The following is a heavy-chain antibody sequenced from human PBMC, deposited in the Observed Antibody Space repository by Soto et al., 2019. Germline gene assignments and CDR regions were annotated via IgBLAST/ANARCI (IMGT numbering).Heavy chain of an antibody. J-gene: IGHJ6*02. CDR3: ARDLVTSAYYYYQGMDV. CDR1: GYTFTGYY. CDR2: INPNSGGT. V-gene: IGHV1-2*02. Sequence: ASVKVSYKASGYTFTGYYMHWVRQAPGQGLEWMGWINPNSGGTNYAQKFQGRVTMTRDTSISTAYMELSRLRSDDTAVYYCARDLVTSAYYYYQGMDVWGQVTTVPV. D-gene: IGHD4-4*01.